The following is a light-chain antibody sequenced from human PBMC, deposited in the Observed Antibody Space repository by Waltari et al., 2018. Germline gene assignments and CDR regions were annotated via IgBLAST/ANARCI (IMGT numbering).Light chain of an antibody. CDR2: EVN. V-gene: IGLV2-8*01. CDR3: SSFAGTNQGA. Sequence: QSALTQPPSASGSPGQSVTISCTGSSNDVGGFDYFSWYQQQPGKAPKLIIHEVNKRPSGVPDRFSGSKSGNTASLTVSGLQAEDEADYFCSSFAGTNQGAFGGGTKLTVL. CDR1: SNDVGGFDY. J-gene: IGLJ2*01.